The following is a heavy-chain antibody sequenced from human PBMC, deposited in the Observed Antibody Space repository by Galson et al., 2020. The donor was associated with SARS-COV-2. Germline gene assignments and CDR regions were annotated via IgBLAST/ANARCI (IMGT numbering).Heavy chain of an antibody. D-gene: IGHD3-22*01. V-gene: IGHV3-11*01. Sequence: GGSLRLSCAASGFTFSDYYMTWIRQAPGKGLEWVSYILSSGSTIYYADSVKGRFTISRDNAKNSLYLQMNSLRAEDSAVYYCARNYYDSSAYLDAFDIWGPGTMVTVSS. CDR3: ARNYYDSSAYLDAFDI. J-gene: IGHJ3*02. CDR1: GFTFSDYY. CDR2: ILSSGSTI.